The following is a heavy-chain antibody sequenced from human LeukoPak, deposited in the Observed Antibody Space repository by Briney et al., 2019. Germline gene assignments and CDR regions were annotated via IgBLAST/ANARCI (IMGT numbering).Heavy chain of an antibody. CDR1: GGTFSSYA. D-gene: IGHD3-3*01. CDR3: ARDHSRGVRGYFDY. Sequence: GASVKVSCKASGGTFSSYAISWVRQAPGQGLEWMGGIIPIFGTANYAQKFQGRVTITTDESTSTAYMELSSLRSEDTAVYYCARDHSRGVRGYFDYWGQGTLVTVSS. CDR2: IIPIFGTA. J-gene: IGHJ4*02. V-gene: IGHV1-69*05.